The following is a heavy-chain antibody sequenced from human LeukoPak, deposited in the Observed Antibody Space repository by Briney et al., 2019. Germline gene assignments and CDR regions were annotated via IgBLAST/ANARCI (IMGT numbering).Heavy chain of an antibody. V-gene: IGHV3-21*01. CDR3: ARDPSLGEPLH. CDR1: GFTFSNYY. Sequence: PGGSLRLSCAVSGFTFSNYYMNWVRQAPGKGLEWVSSISSSSTYIYYADSVRGRFTISRDNAKNSLYLQMNSLRAEDTAMYYCARDPSLGEPLHWGQGTLVTVSS. D-gene: IGHD3-16*01. CDR2: ISSSSTYI. J-gene: IGHJ4*02.